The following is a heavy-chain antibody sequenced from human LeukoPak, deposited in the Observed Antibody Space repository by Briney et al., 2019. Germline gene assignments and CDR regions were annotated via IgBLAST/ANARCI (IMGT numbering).Heavy chain of an antibody. CDR1: GGSINSSSYY. D-gene: IGHD3-10*01. CDR3: ARSSMFRGVTVDY. V-gene: IGHV4-39*01. CDR2: IYHSGYT. Sequence: VKPSETLSLTCTVSGGSINSSSYYWGWIRQPPGKALEWIGSIYHSGYTYYNPSLKSRVTISVDTSKNQFSLKLSSVTAADTAVYYCARSSMFRGVTVDYWGQGTLVTVSS. J-gene: IGHJ4*02.